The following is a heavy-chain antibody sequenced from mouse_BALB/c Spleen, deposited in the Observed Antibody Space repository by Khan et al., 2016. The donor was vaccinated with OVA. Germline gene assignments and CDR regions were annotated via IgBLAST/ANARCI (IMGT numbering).Heavy chain of an antibody. J-gene: IGHJ3*01. V-gene: IGHV1-77*01. D-gene: IGHD1-2*01. CDR2: ISPGSGDT. CDR3: ARRNYFGYTFAY. CDR1: GYTFTDYY. Sequence: QVQLQQPGAELARPGASVKLSCKASGYTFTDYYINWVKQRTGQGLEWIGEISPGSGDTYYNERFKGKATLTADKSSSTAYMQLSSLTSEASAVYFYARRNYFGYTFAYWGQGTLVTVSA.